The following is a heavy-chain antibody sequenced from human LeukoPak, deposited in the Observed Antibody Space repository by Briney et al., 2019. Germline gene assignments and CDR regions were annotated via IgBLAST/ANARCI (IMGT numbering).Heavy chain of an antibody. J-gene: IGHJ4*02. Sequence: GGSLRLSCAASGFTFNYYAMSWVRQAPGKGLEWVSGISDNEGSTYYTDSVKGRFTISRDNTKNTVYLQMNNLRPDDTAVYFCARHDSFIPYWGQGTLVTASS. V-gene: IGHV3-23*01. CDR2: ISDNEGST. CDR1: GFTFNYYA. D-gene: IGHD5-18*01. CDR3: ARHDSFIPY.